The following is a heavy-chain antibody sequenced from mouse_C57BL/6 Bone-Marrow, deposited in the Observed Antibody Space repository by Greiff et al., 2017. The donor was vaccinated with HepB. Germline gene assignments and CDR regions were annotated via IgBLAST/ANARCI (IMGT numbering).Heavy chain of an antibody. Sequence: EVMLVESGGDLVKPGGSLKLSCAASGFTFSSYGMSWVRQTPDKRLEWVATISSGGSYTYYPDSVKGRFTISRDNAKNTLYLQMSSLKSEDTAMYYCARRGFMDYWGQGTSVTVSS. CDR3: ARRGFMDY. CDR2: ISSGGSYT. CDR1: GFTFSSYG. V-gene: IGHV5-6*02. J-gene: IGHJ4*01.